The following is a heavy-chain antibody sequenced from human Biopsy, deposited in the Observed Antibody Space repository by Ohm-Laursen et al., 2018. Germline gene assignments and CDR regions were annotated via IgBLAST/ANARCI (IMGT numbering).Heavy chain of an antibody. J-gene: IGHJ4*02. CDR2: FAPENGKT. Sequence: VSSVKVSCKVSGYTLNELSMHWVRQVPGKGLEWMGGFAPENGKTVYAQNFQARVSLTEDASTDIAYMELRSLRSEDTAVYYCAADINVWNVNYWGQGTQVTVSS. V-gene: IGHV1-24*01. CDR1: GYTLNELS. D-gene: IGHD1-1*01. CDR3: AADINVWNVNY.